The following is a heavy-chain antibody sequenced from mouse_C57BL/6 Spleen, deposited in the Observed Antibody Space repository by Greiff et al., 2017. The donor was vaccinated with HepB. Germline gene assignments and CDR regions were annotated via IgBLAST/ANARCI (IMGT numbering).Heavy chain of an antibody. D-gene: IGHD1-1*01. CDR1: GYAFSSSW. J-gene: IGHJ3*01. Sequence: LQESGPELVKPGASVKISCKASGYAFSSSWMNWVKQRPGKGLEWIGRIYPGDGDTNYNGKFKGKATLTADKSSSTAYMQLSSLTSEDSAVYFCARSYYYGSIWFAYWGQGTLVTVSA. CDR3: ARSYYYGSIWFAY. V-gene: IGHV1-82*01. CDR2: IYPGDGDT.